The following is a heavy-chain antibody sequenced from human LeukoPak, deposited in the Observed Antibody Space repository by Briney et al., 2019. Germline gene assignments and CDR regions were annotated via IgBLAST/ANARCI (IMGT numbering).Heavy chain of an antibody. CDR3: ARAPLRGIQLWSYYYYGMDV. V-gene: IGHV4-31*03. Sequence: PSETLSLTCTVSGGSISSGGYCWSWIRQHPGKGLEWIGYICYSGSTYYNPSLKSRVTISVDTSKNQFSLKLSSVTAADTAVYYCARAPLRGIQLWSYYYYGMDVWGQGTTVTVSS. J-gene: IGHJ6*02. CDR1: GGSISSGGYC. D-gene: IGHD5-18*01. CDR2: ICYSGST.